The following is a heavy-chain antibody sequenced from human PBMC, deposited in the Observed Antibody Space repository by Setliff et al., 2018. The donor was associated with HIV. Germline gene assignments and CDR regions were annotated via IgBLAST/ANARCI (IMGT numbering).Heavy chain of an antibody. CDR1: GDTNPSDA. D-gene: IGHD3-3*01. J-gene: IGHJ4*02. CDR2: ITPNGDDT. CDR3: ARVADRNYDFWSAYEY. V-gene: IGHV1-2*02. Sequence: GASVKVSCKASGDTNPSDAISWVRQAPGQGLEWMGWITPNGDDTNYPQKFEGRVTLTRDTSIATAYMELRSLTSDDTAVYYCARVADRNYDFWSAYEYWGQGTLVTVSS.